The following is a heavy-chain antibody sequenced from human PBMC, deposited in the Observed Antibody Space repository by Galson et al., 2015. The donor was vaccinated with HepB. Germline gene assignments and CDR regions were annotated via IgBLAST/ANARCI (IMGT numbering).Heavy chain of an antibody. CDR2: INPGDGYT. CDR1: GYTFTNYY. Sequence: SVKVSCKASGYTFTNYYMYWVRQAPGQGLEWMGMINPGDGYTNYAQNFQGRVIMTRDTSTSTVNMELSNLRSDDTAAYYCERGGYSSSSVYWGQGTLVTVSS. CDR3: ERGGYSSSSVY. V-gene: IGHV1-46*01. J-gene: IGHJ4*02. D-gene: IGHD6-6*01.